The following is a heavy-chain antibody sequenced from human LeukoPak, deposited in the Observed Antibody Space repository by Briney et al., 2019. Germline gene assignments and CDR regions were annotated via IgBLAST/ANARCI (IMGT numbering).Heavy chain of an antibody. J-gene: IGHJ4*02. CDR3: ARHYGGNSGFDY. CDR2: ISNSSSYI. Sequence: PGGSLRLSCSASGFTFSSYAMHWVRQAPGKGLEWVSSISNSSSYIYYADSVKGRFTISRDNAKNSLYLQMNSLRAEDTAVYYCARHYGGNSGFDYWGQGTLVTVSS. CDR1: GFTFSSYA. V-gene: IGHV3-21*01. D-gene: IGHD4-23*01.